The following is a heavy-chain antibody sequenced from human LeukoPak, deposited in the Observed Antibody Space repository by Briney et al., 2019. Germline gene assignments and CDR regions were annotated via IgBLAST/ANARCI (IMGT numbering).Heavy chain of an antibody. J-gene: IGHJ4*02. CDR2: IRYDGSNK. Sequence: SGGSLRLSCAASGFTFSSYGMHWVRQAPGKGLEWVAFIRYDGSNKYYADSVKGRFTISRDNSKNTLYLQMNSLRDEDTAVYYCAKGEGQQRLIDYWGQGTLVTVSS. D-gene: IGHD6-13*01. CDR3: AKGEGQQRLIDY. V-gene: IGHV3-30*02. CDR1: GFTFSSYG.